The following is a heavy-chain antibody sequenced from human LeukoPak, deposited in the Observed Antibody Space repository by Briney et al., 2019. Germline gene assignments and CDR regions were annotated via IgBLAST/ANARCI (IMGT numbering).Heavy chain of an antibody. Sequence: PSETLSLTCAVSGGSGGSISSSNYWSWVRQPPGKGLEWIGEIYHSGSTNYIPSLKSRVTISVDKSKNQFSLKLNSVTAADTAVYYCARAGQGYCTSAGCFLSLDYWGQGTLVTVSS. D-gene: IGHD2-2*01. CDR3: ARAGQGYCTSAGCFLSLDY. J-gene: IGHJ4*02. CDR1: GGSGGSISSSNY. V-gene: IGHV4-4*02. CDR2: IYHSGST.